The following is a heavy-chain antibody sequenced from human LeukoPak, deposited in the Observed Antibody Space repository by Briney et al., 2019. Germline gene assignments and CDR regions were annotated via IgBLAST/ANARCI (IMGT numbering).Heavy chain of an antibody. D-gene: IGHD2-21*02. J-gene: IGHJ4*02. V-gene: IGHV3-48*02. Sequence: GGSLRLSCVVSEFTFSSYAMSWVRQAPGKGLEWVSYISGSSSTIYYTESVKGRFTISRDNARNSLYLQMNSLRDEDTAVYYCARDQRAYCGGDCYGGMDYWGQGTLVTVSS. CDR2: ISGSSSTI. CDR1: EFTFSSYA. CDR3: ARDQRAYCGGDCYGGMDY.